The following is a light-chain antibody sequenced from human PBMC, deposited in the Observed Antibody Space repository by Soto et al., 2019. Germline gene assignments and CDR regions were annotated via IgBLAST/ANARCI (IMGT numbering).Light chain of an antibody. J-gene: IGKJ1*01. V-gene: IGKV3-11*01. CDR1: QNISSD. Sequence: IVLTQSPATLSLSPGERATLSCRASQNISSDLIWYQQKPGQAPRLLIYDASNRATGIPARFSGSGSGTDFTLTISSLEPEDFAVYYCQQRSNWPRTFGQGTKVDIK. CDR2: DAS. CDR3: QQRSNWPRT.